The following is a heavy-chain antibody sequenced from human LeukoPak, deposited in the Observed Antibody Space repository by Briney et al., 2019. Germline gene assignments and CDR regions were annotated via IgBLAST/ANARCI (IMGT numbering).Heavy chain of an antibody. CDR1: GFTFSSYA. D-gene: IGHD3-22*01. CDR2: ISGSGGST. Sequence: PGGSLRLSCAASGFTFSSYAMSWVRQAPGKGLEWVSAISGSGGSTYYADSVKGRFTISRDNSKNTLYLQTNSLRAEDTAVYYCAKAMIVVVQFDYWGQGTLVTVSS. V-gene: IGHV3-23*01. CDR3: AKAMIVVVQFDY. J-gene: IGHJ4*02.